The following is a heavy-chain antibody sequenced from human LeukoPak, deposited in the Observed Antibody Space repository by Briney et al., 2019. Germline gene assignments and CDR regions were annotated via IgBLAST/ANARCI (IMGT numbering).Heavy chain of an antibody. Sequence: SETLSLTCAVYGGSFSGYYWSWIRQPPGKGLEWIGEINHSGSTNYNPSLKSRVTISVDTSKNQFSLKLSSVTAADTAVYYCARVGAYGSGSYYNPLDYWGQGTLVTVSS. D-gene: IGHD3-10*01. CDR1: GGSFSGYY. CDR3: ARVGAYGSGSYYNPLDY. V-gene: IGHV4-34*01. CDR2: INHSGST. J-gene: IGHJ4*02.